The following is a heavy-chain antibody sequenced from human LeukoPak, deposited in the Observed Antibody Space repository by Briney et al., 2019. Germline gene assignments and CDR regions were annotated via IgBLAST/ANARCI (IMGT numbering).Heavy chain of an antibody. CDR3: ATDVGTVFFDN. J-gene: IGHJ4*02. Sequence: GGSLRLSCAASGFTFSSYEMNWVRQAPGKGLEWLSYVSGSGSTIYYADSVKGRFTISRDNAKNSLYLQMNSLRVEDTAIYYCATDVGTVFFDNWGQGTVVTVSS. CDR1: GFTFSSYE. CDR2: VSGSGSTI. V-gene: IGHV3-48*03. D-gene: IGHD3/OR15-3a*01.